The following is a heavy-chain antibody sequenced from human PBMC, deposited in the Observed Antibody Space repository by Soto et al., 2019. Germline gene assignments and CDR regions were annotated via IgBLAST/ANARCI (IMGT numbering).Heavy chain of an antibody. D-gene: IGHD3-10*01. CDR1: GGSLSSYY. CDR2: IYYSGST. V-gene: IGHV4-59*01. J-gene: IGHJ4*02. CDR3: ARHFGSGSYPLDY. Sequence: TSETLSLTCTVSGGSLSSYYWSWIRQPPGKGLEYIGYIYYSGSTNYNPSLKSRVTMSVDTSKNQFSLRLSSATAADTAVYYCARHFGSGSYPLDYWGQGTLVTVS.